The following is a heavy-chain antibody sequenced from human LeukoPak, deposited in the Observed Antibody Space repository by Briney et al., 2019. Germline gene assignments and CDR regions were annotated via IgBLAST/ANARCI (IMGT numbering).Heavy chain of an antibody. CDR1: GFPFSNSA. D-gene: IGHD3-10*01. V-gene: IGHV3-30-3*01. J-gene: IGHJ6*02. CDR3: ARDEERITMVRGVINPNYYYYYAMDV. CDR2: IXXXGTNK. Sequence: GGSLRLSCAASGFPFSNSAMHWVRQAPGKGLEWVAVIXXXGTNKCYADSVKGRFTISRDNSKNTLYLQMNSLRAEDTAVYYCARDEERITMVRGVINPNYYYYYAMDVWGQGTTVTVSS.